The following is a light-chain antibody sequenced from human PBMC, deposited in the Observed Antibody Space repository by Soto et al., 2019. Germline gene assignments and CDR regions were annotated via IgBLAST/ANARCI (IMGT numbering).Light chain of an antibody. Sequence: DIQMTQSPSTLSASVGDRVTITCRASQSSSNWLAWYQQKPGRAPKLLLYQATSLQSGVSSRFSGSASGTEFALPISSLQPDDFATYYCQRYNSNSRTFGQGTKVEIK. V-gene: IGKV1-5*03. CDR2: QAT. CDR1: QSSSNW. J-gene: IGKJ1*01. CDR3: QRYNSNSRT.